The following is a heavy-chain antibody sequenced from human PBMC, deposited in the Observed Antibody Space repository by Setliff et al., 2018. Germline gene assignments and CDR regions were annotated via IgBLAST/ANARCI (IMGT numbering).Heavy chain of an antibody. Sequence: SETLSLTCTVSGGSISSGGYYWSWIRQHPGKGLEWIGYIYYSGSTYYNPSLMSRVTISVDTSKNHFALKLSSVTAADTAVYYCARGGDSGSYFLANHDAFDIWGQGTMVTVSS. CDR3: ARGGDSGSYFLANHDAFDI. CDR2: IYYSGST. V-gene: IGHV4-31*03. D-gene: IGHD1-26*01. J-gene: IGHJ3*02. CDR1: GGSISSGGYY.